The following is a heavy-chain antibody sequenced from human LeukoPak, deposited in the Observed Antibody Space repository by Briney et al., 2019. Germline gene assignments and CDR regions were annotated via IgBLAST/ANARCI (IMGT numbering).Heavy chain of an antibody. CDR1: GFTFSSYS. V-gene: IGHV3-21*01. D-gene: IGHD2-2*01. J-gene: IGHJ3*02. CDR2: ISSSSSYI. Sequence: GGSLRLSCAASGFTFSSYSMNWVRQAPGKGLEWVSSISSSSSYIYYADSVKGRFTISRDNAKNSLYLQMNSLRAEDTAVYYCARGYCSSTSCYAFDIWGQGTMVTVSS. CDR3: ARGYCSSTSCYAFDI.